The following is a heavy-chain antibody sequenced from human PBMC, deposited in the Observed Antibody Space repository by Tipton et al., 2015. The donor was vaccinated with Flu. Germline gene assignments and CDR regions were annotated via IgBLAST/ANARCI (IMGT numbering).Heavy chain of an antibody. J-gene: IGHJ4*02. CDR3: ARAKLTRFSGYDQDY. Sequence: GSLRLSCAATGFSFYNFWMTWVRQAPGKGLEWVASIKQDETEKYYVESVEGRFTISRDNAKNSLYLQMNSLRVEDTAVYFCARAKLTRFSGYDQDYWGRGTLVTVSS. CDR2: IKQDETEK. V-gene: IGHV3-7*04. CDR1: GFSFYNFW. D-gene: IGHD5-12*01.